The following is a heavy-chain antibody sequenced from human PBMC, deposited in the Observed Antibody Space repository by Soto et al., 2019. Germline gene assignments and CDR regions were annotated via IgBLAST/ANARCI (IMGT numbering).Heavy chain of an antibody. CDR1: GGSISSYY. Sequence: VQLQESGPGLVKPSETLSLTCTVSGGSISSYYWSWIRQPPGKGLEWIGYIYYSGSTNYNPSLKSRVTISVDTSKNQFSLKLSSVTAADTAVYYCATSAWFGESDDAFDIWGQGTMVTVSS. D-gene: IGHD3-10*01. V-gene: IGHV4-59*08. CDR2: IYYSGST. CDR3: ATSAWFGESDDAFDI. J-gene: IGHJ3*02.